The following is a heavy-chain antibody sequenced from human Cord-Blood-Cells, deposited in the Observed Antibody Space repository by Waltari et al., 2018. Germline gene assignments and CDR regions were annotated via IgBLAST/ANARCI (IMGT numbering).Heavy chain of an antibody. Sequence: QVQLQQWGAGLLKPSETLSLTCAVYGGSFSGYYWSWISQPPGKGLQWVGEINNSGSTNYNPSLKIRVTTSEDTSNNQFSLKLSSVTAADTAVYYCARYGRPAGSSTSCYKICRDAFDIWGQGTMVTVSS. V-gene: IGHV4-34*01. D-gene: IGHD2-2*02. CDR3: ARYGRPAGSSTSCYKICRDAFDI. CDR2: INNSGST. CDR1: GGSFSGYY. J-gene: IGHJ3*02.